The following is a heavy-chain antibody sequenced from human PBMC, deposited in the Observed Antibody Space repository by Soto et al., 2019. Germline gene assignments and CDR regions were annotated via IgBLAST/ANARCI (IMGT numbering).Heavy chain of an antibody. CDR3: ASSHAGAHITAAVH. CDR2: IYHSGST. D-gene: IGHD6-13*01. Sequence: SETLSLTCAVSGGSIGSDGDSWSWIRQPPGKGLEWIGYIYHSGSTYYNPSLKSRVTISVDRSKNQFSLKLSSVTAADTAVYYCASSHAGAHITAAVHWGQGTLVTVSS. V-gene: IGHV4-30-2*01. J-gene: IGHJ4*02. CDR1: GGSIGSDGDS.